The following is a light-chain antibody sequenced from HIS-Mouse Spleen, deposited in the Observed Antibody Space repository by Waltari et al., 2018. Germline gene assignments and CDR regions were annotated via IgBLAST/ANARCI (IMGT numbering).Light chain of an antibody. Sequence: QSALTQPRSVSGSPGQSVTISCTGTSSAVGGYNDVSWYQQHPGKAPKLIIYDVSKRPSGVPDRFSGSKSGNTASLTISGLQAEDEADYYCCSYAGSYNWVFGGGTKLTVL. CDR3: CSYAGSYNWV. CDR2: DVS. CDR1: SSAVGGYND. J-gene: IGLJ3*02. V-gene: IGLV2-11*01.